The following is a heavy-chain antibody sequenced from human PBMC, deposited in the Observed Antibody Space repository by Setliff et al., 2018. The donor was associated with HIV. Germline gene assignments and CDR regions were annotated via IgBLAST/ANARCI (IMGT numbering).Heavy chain of an antibody. Sequence: GASVKVSCKADGYSFTSFDIYWVRQAAGQGLEWMGWMNPSTGDTGYAERFQGRVSMTRDTSISTAYMELSNLKSEDTAVYYCARVVEYNWLDPWGQGTLGTVSS. J-gene: IGHJ5*02. D-gene: IGHD6-6*01. V-gene: IGHV1-8*01. CDR1: GYSFTSFD. CDR3: ARVVEYNWLDP. CDR2: MNPSTGDT.